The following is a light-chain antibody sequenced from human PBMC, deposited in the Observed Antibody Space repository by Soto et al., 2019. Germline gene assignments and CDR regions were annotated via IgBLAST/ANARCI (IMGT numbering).Light chain of an antibody. CDR2: RNS. Sequence: QSVLTQPPSASGTPGQRVTISCSGSSSNIGSNYVYWYQQLPGTVPQLLIYRNSERPSGVPDRFSGSKSGTSASLAISWLRSEDEADYYCAAWDDSLSGVVFGGETKLTVL. J-gene: IGLJ2*01. CDR1: SSNIGSNY. CDR3: AAWDDSLSGVV. V-gene: IGLV1-47*01.